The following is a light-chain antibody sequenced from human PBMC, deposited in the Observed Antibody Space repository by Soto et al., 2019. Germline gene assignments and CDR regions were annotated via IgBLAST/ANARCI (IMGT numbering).Light chain of an antibody. J-gene: IGLJ2*01. CDR2: NNN. V-gene: IGLV1-44*01. Sequence: QSVLTQPPSASGTPGQRVTISCAGSSSNIGSYSVNWYQQLPGTAPKLLIYNNNQRHSGVPDRFSGSKSGTSASLTISGLQSEDEAGYYCAAWDASLNGPVFGGGTKVTVL. CDR1: SSNIGSYS. CDR3: AAWDASLNGPV.